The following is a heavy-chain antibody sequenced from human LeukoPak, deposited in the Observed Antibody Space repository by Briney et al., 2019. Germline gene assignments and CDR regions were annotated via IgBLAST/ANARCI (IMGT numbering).Heavy chain of an antibody. D-gene: IGHD6-19*01. CDR2: IYYSGST. J-gene: IGHJ4*02. V-gene: IGHV4-39*01. CDR1: GSXFSSYY. Sequence: SETLSLTCAVYGSXFSSYYWGWIRQPPGKGLEWIGSIYYSGSTYYNPSLKSRVTISVDTSKNQFSLKLSSVTAADTAVYYCARQPSIAVAGYYFDYWGQGTLVTVSS. CDR3: ARQPSIAVAGYYFDY.